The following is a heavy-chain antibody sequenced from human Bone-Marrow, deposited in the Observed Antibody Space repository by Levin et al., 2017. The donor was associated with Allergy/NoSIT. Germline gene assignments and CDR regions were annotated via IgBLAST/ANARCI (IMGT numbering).Heavy chain of an antibody. Sequence: KPGGSLRLSCTVSGGSVSSGSYYWSWIRQPPGTGLEWIAYIYHSGSTKYNPSLKSRVTISLDTSRNQFSLRLTSLTAADTAVYYCARGSYFGGLSFDCWGKGTLVTVSS. CDR3: ARGSYFGGLSFDC. CDR2: IYHSGST. V-gene: IGHV4-61*01. CDR1: GGSVSSGSYY. D-gene: IGHD4-23*01. J-gene: IGHJ4*02.